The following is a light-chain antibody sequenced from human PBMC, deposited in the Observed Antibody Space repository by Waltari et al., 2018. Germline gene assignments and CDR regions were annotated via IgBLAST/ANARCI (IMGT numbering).Light chain of an antibody. CDR3: QTGGFGIWV. CDR2: VNSDGSH. V-gene: IGLV4-69*01. CDR1: SGHSSYA. Sequence: QLMPTQSPSASASLGASVKLTCTLSSGHSSYAIAWHQQQPEKGPRYLMKVNSDGSHIKGDGIPDRFSGSSSGAERYLTISSLQSEDEADYYCQTGGFGIWVFGGGTKLTVL. J-gene: IGLJ3*02.